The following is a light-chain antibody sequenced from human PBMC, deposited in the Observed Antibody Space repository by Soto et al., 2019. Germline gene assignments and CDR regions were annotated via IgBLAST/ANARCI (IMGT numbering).Light chain of an antibody. Sequence: QYVLTQPPSVSGAPGQRVTISCTGSSSNIGAGYDVHWYQQLPGTAPKLLIYGNSNRPSGVPDRFSGSKSGTSASLAITGLQAEDEADYYCQSYDSSLSGFWVFGGGTKVTVL. CDR1: SSNIGAGYD. J-gene: IGLJ3*02. CDR2: GNS. CDR3: QSYDSSLSGFWV. V-gene: IGLV1-40*01.